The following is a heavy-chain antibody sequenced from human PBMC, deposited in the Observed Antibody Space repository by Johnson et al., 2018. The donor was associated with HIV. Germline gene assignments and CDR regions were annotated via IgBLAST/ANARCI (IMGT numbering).Heavy chain of an antibody. J-gene: IGHJ3*02. Sequence: EVQLVESGGGLVKPGGSLRLSCEASGFTFSNACMSWVRQAPGKGLEWVGRIKSKTDGGTTDSAAPGKGRFTISRDESRNTLYLQMNSLKTEDTGVYYCTTDPWWNGYHAFDIWGQGTMVTVSS. CDR1: GFTFSNAC. CDR3: TTDPWWNGYHAFDI. V-gene: IGHV3-15*01. CDR2: IKSKTDGGTT. D-gene: IGHD1-1*01.